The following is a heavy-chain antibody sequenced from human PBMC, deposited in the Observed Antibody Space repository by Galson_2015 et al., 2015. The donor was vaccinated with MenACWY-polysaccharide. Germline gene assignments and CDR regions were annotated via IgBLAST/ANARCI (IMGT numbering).Heavy chain of an antibody. Sequence: SLRLSCAASGFTFSNNWMTWVRQAPGKGLEWVANISLDGTTKYYVGSVRGRFTISRDNADNLLFLQLNSLRAEDTALYYCVRGGADGETDCHWGQGTLVTVST. CDR3: VRGGADGETDCH. CDR2: ISLDGTTK. CDR1: GFTFSNNW. D-gene: IGHD2-21*02. V-gene: IGHV3-7*01. J-gene: IGHJ4*02.